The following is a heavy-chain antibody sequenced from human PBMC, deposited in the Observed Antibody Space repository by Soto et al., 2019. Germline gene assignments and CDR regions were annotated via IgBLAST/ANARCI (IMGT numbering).Heavy chain of an antibody. CDR1: GGTFSSYS. CDR3: ARGSVSIAAAGPPGYGMXV. V-gene: IGHV1-69*13. J-gene: IGHJ6*02. Sequence: ASVKVSCKASGGTFSSYSISWVRQAPGQGLEWMGGIIPIFGTANYAQKFQGRVTITADESTSTAYMELSSLRSEDTAVYYCARGSVSIAAAGPPGYGMXVWGQGTTVXVSS. CDR2: IIPIFGTA. D-gene: IGHD6-13*01.